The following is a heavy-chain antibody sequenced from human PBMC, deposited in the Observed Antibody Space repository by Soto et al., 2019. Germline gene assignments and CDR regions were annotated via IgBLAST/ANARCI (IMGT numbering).Heavy chain of an antibody. D-gene: IGHD3-3*01. CDR1: GFTFNIYS. CDR2: IDSTSDTI. J-gene: IGHJ6*02. CDR3: ARDPGFWSGSDYYSYARDL. Sequence: PGGSLRLSCAASGFTFNIYSMNWVRQAPGKGLEWISYIDSTSDTIYYADSVKGRFTISRDNAKSSLFLHMRCLRDEDTAVYFCARDPGFWSGSDYYSYARDLWGQGTTVTVSS. V-gene: IGHV3-48*02.